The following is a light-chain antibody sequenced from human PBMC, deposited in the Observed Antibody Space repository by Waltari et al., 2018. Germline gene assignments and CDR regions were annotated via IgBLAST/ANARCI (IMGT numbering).Light chain of an antibody. CDR3: QTGGHGTWV. Sequence: QLVLTQSPSASASLGASVKLTCTLNSGHSRNVVAWLQQQPEKGPRYLMKVNSDGSHSKGDEIPDRVSGSSSGAERYLTISSVQSEDEADYYCQTGGHGTWVFGGGTKLTVL. CDR1: SGHSRNV. CDR2: VNSDGSH. J-gene: IGLJ3*02. V-gene: IGLV4-69*01.